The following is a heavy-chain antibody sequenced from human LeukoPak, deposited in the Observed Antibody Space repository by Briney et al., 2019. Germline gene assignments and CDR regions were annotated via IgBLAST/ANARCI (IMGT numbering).Heavy chain of an antibody. CDR2: ISSSSSYI. Sequence: GGSLRLSCVASGLSETYEMNWVRQAPGKGLEWVSSISSSSSYIYYADSVKGRFTISRDNAKNSLYLQMNSLRVEDTAVYYCARDVKGRWELLGSHDYWGQGTLVTASS. CDR1: GLSETYE. V-gene: IGHV3-21*06. D-gene: IGHD1-26*01. J-gene: IGHJ4*02. CDR3: ARDVKGRWELLGSHDY.